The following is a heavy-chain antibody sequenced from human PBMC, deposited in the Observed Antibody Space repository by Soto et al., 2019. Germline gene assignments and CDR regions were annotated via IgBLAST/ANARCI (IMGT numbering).Heavy chain of an antibody. Sequence: ASVKVSCKASGYTFTSYAMHWVRQAPGQRLEWMGWINAGNGNTKYSQKFQGRVTITRDTSASTAYMELSSLRSEDTAVHYCARDGSPLGMDVWGQGTTVTVSS. CDR2: INAGNGNT. D-gene: IGHD2-2*03. CDR3: ARDGSPLGMDV. CDR1: GYTFTSYA. V-gene: IGHV1-3*01. J-gene: IGHJ6*02.